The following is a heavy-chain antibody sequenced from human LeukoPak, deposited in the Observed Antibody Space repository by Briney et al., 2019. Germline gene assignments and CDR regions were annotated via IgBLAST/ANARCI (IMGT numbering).Heavy chain of an antibody. CDR2: ISYEGSNK. Sequence: GRSLRLSCAASGFTFSSYGMHWVRQAPGKGLEWVAVISYEGSNKYYADSVKGRFTISRDNSKNTLYLQMNSLRAEDTAVYYCARLRVYAFDIWGQGTMVTVSS. CDR1: GFTFSSYG. CDR3: ARLRVYAFDI. J-gene: IGHJ3*02. D-gene: IGHD4-17*01. V-gene: IGHV3-30*03.